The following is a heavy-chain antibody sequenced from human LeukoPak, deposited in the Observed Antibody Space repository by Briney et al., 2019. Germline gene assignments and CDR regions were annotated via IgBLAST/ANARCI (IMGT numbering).Heavy chain of an antibody. J-gene: IGHJ2*01. CDR2: IYPGDSDT. D-gene: IGHD7-27*01. V-gene: IGHV5-51*01. CDR3: ARQFLGMGVHFDL. CDR1: GYSFTSYW. Sequence: GESLKISCQGSGYSFTSYWIGWVRQMPGKGLEWMGIIYPGDSDTRYSPSFQGQVTISADKSISTAYLQWSSLKASDTAMYYCARQFLGMGVHFDLWGRGTLVTVSS.